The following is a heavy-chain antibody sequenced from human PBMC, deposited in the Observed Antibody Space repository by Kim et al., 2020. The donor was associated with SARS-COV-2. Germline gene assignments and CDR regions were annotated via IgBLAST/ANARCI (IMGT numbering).Heavy chain of an antibody. J-gene: IGHJ3*02. CDR2: ISSSSSYI. Sequence: GGSLRLSCAASGFTFSSYSMNWVRQAPGKGLEWVSSISSSSSYIYYADSVKGRFTISRDNAKNSLYLQMNSLRAEDTAVYYCARDAQRAFSSSDAFDIWGQGTMVTVSS. CDR1: GFTFSSYS. D-gene: IGHD6-6*01. V-gene: IGHV3-21*01. CDR3: ARDAQRAFSSSDAFDI.